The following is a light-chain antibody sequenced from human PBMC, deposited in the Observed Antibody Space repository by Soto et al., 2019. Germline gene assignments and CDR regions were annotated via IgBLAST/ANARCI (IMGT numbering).Light chain of an antibody. CDR1: SSNIGGNY. J-gene: IGLJ3*02. V-gene: IGLV1-47*01. CDR3: QSYDSTLSALV. Sequence: QLVLTQPPSASGTPGQRVTISCSGSSSNIGGNYVYWYQQVPGTAPKLLMYRSDQRPSGVPDRFSASKSGTSASLAISGLQAEDEADYYCQSYDSTLSALVFGGGTQLTVL. CDR2: RSD.